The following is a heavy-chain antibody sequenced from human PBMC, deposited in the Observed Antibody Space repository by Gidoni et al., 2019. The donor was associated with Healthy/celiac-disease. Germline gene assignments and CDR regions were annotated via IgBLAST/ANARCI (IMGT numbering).Heavy chain of an antibody. Sequence: QVQLVESGGGVVQPGRSLRLACAATGFTFSRYAMHWVRQAPGKGLEWVAVISYDGSNKYYADSVKGRFTISRDNSKNTLYLQMNSLRAEDTAVYYCARVKVRGLNDYWGQGTLVTVSS. V-gene: IGHV3-30*04. CDR3: ARVKVRGLNDY. D-gene: IGHD3-10*01. CDR1: GFTFSRYA. J-gene: IGHJ4*02. CDR2: ISYDGSNK.